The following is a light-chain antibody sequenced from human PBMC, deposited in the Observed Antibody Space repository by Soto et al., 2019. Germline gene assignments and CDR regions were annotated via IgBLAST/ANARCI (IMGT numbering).Light chain of an antibody. CDR1: QSVSSSY. CDR3: QQYGSSPQT. V-gene: IGKV3-20*01. CDR2: GAS. J-gene: IGKJ1*01. Sequence: EIELTQSPGTLSLSPGQRATLSCRASQSVSSSYLAWYQQKPGQAPRLLIYGASSRATGIPDRFSGSGSGTDFTLTISRLEPEYFAVYYCQQYGSSPQTFGQGTKVEIK.